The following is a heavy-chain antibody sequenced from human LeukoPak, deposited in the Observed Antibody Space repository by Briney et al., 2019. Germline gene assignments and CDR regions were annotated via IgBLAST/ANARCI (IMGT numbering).Heavy chain of an antibody. V-gene: IGHV4-34*01. CDR1: GGSFSGYY. CDR2: INHSGST. CDR3: ASFPWDLRPT. D-gene: IGHD1-26*01. Sequence: PSETLSLTCAVYGGSFSGYYWSWIRQPPGKGLEWIGEINHSGSTNYNPSLKSRVTISVDTSKNQFSLKLSSVTAADTAVYYCASFPWDLRPTWGQGTLVSVAS. J-gene: IGHJ4*02.